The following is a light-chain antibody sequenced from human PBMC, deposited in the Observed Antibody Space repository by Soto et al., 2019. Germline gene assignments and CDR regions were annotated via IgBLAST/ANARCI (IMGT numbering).Light chain of an antibody. CDR2: HAS. J-gene: IGKJ3*01. V-gene: IGKV1-5*01. CDR1: QSISGW. CDR3: QQLSTYPRT. Sequence: DIQMTQSPSTLSASVGNRVTISCRASQSISGWLAWYQQKPGRAPTLLIYHASTLESGVPSRFSGSGSGTEFTLTISSLQPDDVATYFCQQLSTYPRTFGPGTKVDIK.